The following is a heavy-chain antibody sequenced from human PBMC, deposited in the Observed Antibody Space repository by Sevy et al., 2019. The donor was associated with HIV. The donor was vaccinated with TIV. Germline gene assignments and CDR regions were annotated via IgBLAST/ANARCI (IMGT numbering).Heavy chain of an antibody. J-gene: IGHJ6*02. CDR2: INWNSGII. V-gene: IGHV3-9*01. D-gene: IGHD6-25*01. CDR3: ARDVSSGHTADSYYYSYGLDV. Sequence: GGSLRLSCAASGFTFDAHAMHWVRQSPGKGLEWVSGINWNSGIIAYADSVKGRFTISRDKARNSLNLQMNRLRTEDTALNFCARDVSSGHTADSYYYSYGLDVWGQGTTVTVSS. CDR1: GFTFDAHA.